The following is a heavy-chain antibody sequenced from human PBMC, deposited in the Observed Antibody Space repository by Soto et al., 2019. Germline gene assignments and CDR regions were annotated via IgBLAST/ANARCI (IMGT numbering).Heavy chain of an antibody. CDR1: GYSFTTYW. J-gene: IGHJ6*02. D-gene: IGHD6-19*01. CDR2: IYPGDSDT. CDR3: ARSRRGAYSSGWYSPSGYYNYGIDV. Sequence: GSLKISCEASGYSFTTYWIGWVRQMPGKGLEWMGIIYPGDSDTKYSPSLQGQVSISADTSISTAYLQWTSLKASDTAMYYCARSRRGAYSSGWYSPSGYYNYGIDVWGQGTKVTVSS. V-gene: IGHV5-51*01.